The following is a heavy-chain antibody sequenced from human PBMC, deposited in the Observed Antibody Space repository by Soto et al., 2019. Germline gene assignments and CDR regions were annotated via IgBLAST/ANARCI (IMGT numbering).Heavy chain of an antibody. J-gene: IGHJ6*02. CDR2: ISYDGSNK. CDR1: GFTFSSYA. Sequence: GGSLRLSCAASGFTFSSYAMHWVRQAPGKGLEWVAVISYDGSNKYYADSVKGRFTISRDNSKNTLYLQMNSLRAEDTAVYYCARELIVVVPAAIRAQEDTDYYGMDVWGQGTTVTVSS. V-gene: IGHV3-30-3*01. CDR3: ARELIVVVPAAIRAQEDTDYYGMDV. D-gene: IGHD2-2*02.